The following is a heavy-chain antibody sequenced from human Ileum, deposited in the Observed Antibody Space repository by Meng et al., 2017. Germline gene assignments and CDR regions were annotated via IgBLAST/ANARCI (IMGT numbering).Heavy chain of an antibody. CDR1: GGSISSSNW. CDR2: IYHSGST. CDR3: ARIDDYGDYVDY. D-gene: IGHD4-17*01. J-gene: IGHJ4*02. Sequence: GQLPAEGPGPVKPSGTLSLTCAVSGGSISSSNWWSWVRQPPGKGLEWIGEIYHSGSTNYNPSLKSRVTISVDKSKNQFSLKLSSVTAADTAVYYCARIDDYGDYVDYWGQGTLVTVSS. V-gene: IGHV4-4*02.